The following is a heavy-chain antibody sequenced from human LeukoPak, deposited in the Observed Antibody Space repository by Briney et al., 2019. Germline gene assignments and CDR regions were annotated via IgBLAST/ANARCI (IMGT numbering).Heavy chain of an antibody. D-gene: IGHD6-19*01. V-gene: IGHV4-59*08. Sequence: SETLSLTCTVSAGSISSYYWRWIRQPPGKGLEWIGYIYYSGSTNYNPSLKSRVTISVDTSKNQFSLKLSSVTAADTAVYYCGRSSGWKYYFDYWGQGTLVTVSS. CDR3: GRSSGWKYYFDY. J-gene: IGHJ4*02. CDR1: AGSISSYY. CDR2: IYYSGST.